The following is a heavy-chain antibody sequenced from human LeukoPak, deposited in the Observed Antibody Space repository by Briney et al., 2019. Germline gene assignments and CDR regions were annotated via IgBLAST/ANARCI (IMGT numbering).Heavy chain of an antibody. V-gene: IGHV3-20*04. D-gene: IGHD2-2*01. J-gene: IGHJ4*02. Sequence: RPGGSLRLSCAASGFAFDEHGMSWVRQVPGKGLEWVSGINWSGGSTGYADPLRGRFTISRDNAKNSLYLQMDSLRAEDTALYYCARAPITSPFYFDYWGQGTLVTVSS. CDR2: INWSGGST. CDR1: GFAFDEHG. CDR3: ARAPITSPFYFDY.